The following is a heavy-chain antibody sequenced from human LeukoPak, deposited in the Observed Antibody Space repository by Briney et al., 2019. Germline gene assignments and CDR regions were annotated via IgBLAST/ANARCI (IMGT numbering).Heavy chain of an antibody. Sequence: GGSLRLSCAASGFTFSSYGMHWVRQAPGKGLEWVAVISYDGSNKYYADSVKGRFTISRDNSKNTLYLQMNSLRAEDTAVYYCAKAWDDSDYYMDVWGKGTAVTVSS. CDR2: ISYDGSNK. D-gene: IGHD3-10*01. J-gene: IGHJ6*03. CDR1: GFTFSSYG. V-gene: IGHV3-30*18. CDR3: AKAWDDSDYYMDV.